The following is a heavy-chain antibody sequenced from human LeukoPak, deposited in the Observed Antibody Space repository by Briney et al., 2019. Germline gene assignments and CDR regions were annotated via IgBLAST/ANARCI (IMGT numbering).Heavy chain of an antibody. D-gene: IGHD5-18*01. CDR1: GYTFTSNY. CDR2: INPRGGYT. V-gene: IGHV1-46*01. Sequence: ASVKVSCKASGYTFTSNYFHWVRQAPGQGLEWLGMINPRGGYTRFAQKFEGRITMTSDTSTSTVYVELRSLRSDDTAVYYCARDQKVRLWSATDYWGQGTLVTVSS. CDR3: ARDQKVRLWSATDY. J-gene: IGHJ4*02.